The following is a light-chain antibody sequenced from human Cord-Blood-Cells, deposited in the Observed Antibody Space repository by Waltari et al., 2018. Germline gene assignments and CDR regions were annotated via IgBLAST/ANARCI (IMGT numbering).Light chain of an antibody. J-gene: IGLJ3*02. CDR3: CSYAGSSTWV. V-gene: IGLV2-23*01. Sequence: QSALTQPASVAGSPGQSITISCTGTSSDVGSYNLVSWYQQHPGKAPKLMLYEGSKRPSGVSNRFSGSKSGNTASLTISGLQAEYEADYYCCSYAGSSTWVFGGGTKLTVL. CDR1: SSDVGSYNL. CDR2: EGS.